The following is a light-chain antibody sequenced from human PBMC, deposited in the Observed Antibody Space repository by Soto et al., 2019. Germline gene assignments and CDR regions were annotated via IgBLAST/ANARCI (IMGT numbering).Light chain of an antibody. CDR1: QSISSSY. Sequence: EIVLTQSPGTLSLSPGERATLSCRASQSISSSYLAWYQQKPGQAPRLLVYGASSRATGIPDRFSGSGSGTDFTLTISRLEVEDFAVYYCQQYGSSRFTFGPGTKVDSK. J-gene: IGKJ3*01. CDR3: QQYGSSRFT. CDR2: GAS. V-gene: IGKV3-20*01.